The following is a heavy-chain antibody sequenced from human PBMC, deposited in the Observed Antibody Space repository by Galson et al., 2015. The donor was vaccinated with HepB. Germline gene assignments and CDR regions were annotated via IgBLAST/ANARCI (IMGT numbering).Heavy chain of an antibody. D-gene: IGHD3-10*01. CDR2: IDPSDSYT. Sequence: QSGAEVKKPGESLRISCKGSGYSFTSYWISWVRQMPGKGLEWMGRIDPSDSYTNYSPSFQGHVTISADKSISTAYLQWSSLKASDTAMYYCARVRAIRLWFGEDTTYGMDVWGQGTTVTVSS. CDR1: GYSFTSYW. J-gene: IGHJ6*02. V-gene: IGHV5-10-1*01. CDR3: ARVRAIRLWFGEDTTYGMDV.